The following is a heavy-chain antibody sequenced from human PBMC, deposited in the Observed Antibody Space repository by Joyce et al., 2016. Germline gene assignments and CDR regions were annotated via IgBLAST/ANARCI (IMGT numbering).Heavy chain of an antibody. J-gene: IGHJ1*01. Sequence: QVQLQEWGAGLLKPSETLSLTCAVYGGSLSGYYWSWIRQAPGMGLAWIGEVNDRGRTNYTPSLKSRSTTSMDTSKNQFSLRLTTVTAADTAVYFCARARRGIILARGEMGEYLQHWGRGTVVIVSS. D-gene: IGHD3-10*01. CDR3: ARARRGIILARGEMGEYLQH. V-gene: IGHV4-34*01. CDR2: VNDRGRT. CDR1: GGSLSGYY.